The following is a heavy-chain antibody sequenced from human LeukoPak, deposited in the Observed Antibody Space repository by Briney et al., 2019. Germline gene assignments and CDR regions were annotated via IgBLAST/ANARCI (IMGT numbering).Heavy chain of an antibody. J-gene: IGHJ4*02. V-gene: IGHV3-21*01. CDR3: ARDNQMGESNPLDY. Sequence: GGSLRLSCAASGFTFSSYSMNWVRQAPGKGLEWVSSISSSSSYIYYADSVKGRFTISRDNAKNSLYLQMNSLRAEDTAVYYCARDNQMGESNPLDYWGQGTLVTVSS. CDR2: ISSSSSYI. CDR1: GFTFSSYS. D-gene: IGHD2-21*01.